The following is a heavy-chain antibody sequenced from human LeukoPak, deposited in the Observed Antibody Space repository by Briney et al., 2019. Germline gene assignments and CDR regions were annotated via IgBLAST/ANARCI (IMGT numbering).Heavy chain of an antibody. CDR2: ISSSSSYI. CDR3: ARDQPGTYTLSST. CDR1: GFTFSSYS. J-gene: IGHJ5*02. V-gene: IGHV3-21*01. D-gene: IGHD6-19*01. Sequence: SGGSLRLSCAASGFTFSSYSMNWVRQAPGKGLVWVSSISSSSSYIYYADSVKGRFTISRDNSKNTLYLQMNSLRAEDTAVYYCARDQPGTYTLSSTWGQGTLVTVSS.